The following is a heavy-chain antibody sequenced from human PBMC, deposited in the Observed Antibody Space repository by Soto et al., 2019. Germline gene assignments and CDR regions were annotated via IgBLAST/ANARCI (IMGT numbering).Heavy chain of an antibody. D-gene: IGHD3-22*01. Sequence: GGSLRLSCAASGFTFRSYAISWVRQAPGKGLEWVSAISGSGGSTYYADSVKGRFTISRDNSKNTLYLQMNSLRAEDTAVYYCAKDRGSSGYYNPNWFDPWGQGTLVTVSS. CDR2: ISGSGGST. V-gene: IGHV3-23*01. J-gene: IGHJ5*02. CDR1: GFTFRSYA. CDR3: AKDRGSSGYYNPNWFDP.